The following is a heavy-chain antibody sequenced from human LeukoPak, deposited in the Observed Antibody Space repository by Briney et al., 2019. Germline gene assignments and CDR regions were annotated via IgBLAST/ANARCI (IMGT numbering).Heavy chain of an antibody. J-gene: IGHJ4*02. CDR3: ARDFYEQWLVRYYFDY. V-gene: IGHV3-33*01. Sequence: GGSLRLSRAASGFTFSSYVMHWVRQAPGKGLEWVAVIWYDGSNKYYADSVKGRFTISRDNSKNTLYLQMNSPRAEYTAVYYCARDFYEQWLVRYYFDYWGQGTLVTVSS. CDR1: GFTFSSYV. CDR2: IWYDGSNK. D-gene: IGHD6-19*01.